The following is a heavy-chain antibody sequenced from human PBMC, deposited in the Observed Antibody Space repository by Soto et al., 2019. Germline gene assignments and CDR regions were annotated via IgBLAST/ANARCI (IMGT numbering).Heavy chain of an antibody. Sequence: QVQLQESGPGLVKPSQTLSLTCTVSGGSISSGGYYWSWIRQHPGKGLEWIGYIYYSGSTYYNPSLKSRVTISVDTSKNQFSLKLSSVTAADTAVYYCASTYYDFWSGYYRAAIDAFDIWGQGTMVTVSS. CDR3: ASTYYDFWSGYYRAAIDAFDI. CDR1: GGSISSGGYY. J-gene: IGHJ3*02. D-gene: IGHD3-3*01. V-gene: IGHV4-31*03. CDR2: IYYSGST.